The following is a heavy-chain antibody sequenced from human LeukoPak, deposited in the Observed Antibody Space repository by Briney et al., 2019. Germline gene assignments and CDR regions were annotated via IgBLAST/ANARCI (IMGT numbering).Heavy chain of an antibody. V-gene: IGHV3-30*04. CDR2: ISQDGSIK. Sequence: GGSLRLSCLASGFTLSTYAMHWVRQAPGKGLEWVAVISQDGSIKHHADSVKGRFTISRDNAKNSLYLQMNSLRAEDTAVYYCARGGYSNYGYFDYWGQGTLVTVSS. J-gene: IGHJ4*02. D-gene: IGHD4-11*01. CDR1: GFTLSTYA. CDR3: ARGGYSNYGYFDY.